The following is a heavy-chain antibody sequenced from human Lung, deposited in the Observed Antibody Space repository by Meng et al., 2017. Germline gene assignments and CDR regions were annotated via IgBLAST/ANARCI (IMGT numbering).Heavy chain of an antibody. CDR1: GYTFTTYG. D-gene: IGHD6-19*01. CDR3: ARDRQWLFDY. V-gene: IGHV1-18*01. CDR2: IDPGNGNR. Sequence: QVHLVQSGLEGKKPGASVKVSCKASGYTFTTYGISWLRQAPGQGLEWMGWIDPGNGNRDFAEKFQDRLTMSNDTSSSTVYMGLTRLTSDDTAVYYCARDRQWLFDYWGQGALVTVSS. J-gene: IGHJ4*02.